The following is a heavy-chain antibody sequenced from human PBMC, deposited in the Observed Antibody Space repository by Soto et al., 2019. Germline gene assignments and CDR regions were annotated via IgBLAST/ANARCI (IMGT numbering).Heavy chain of an antibody. J-gene: IGHJ4*02. CDR2: IYPGDSST. CDR1: GERCIRYG. D-gene: IGHD5-12*01. V-gene: IGHV5-51*01. Sequence: KVWSRVGGERCIRYGGGRMRKMTRKGLEWMGIIYPGDSSTRYSPSFQGQVTISADKSISTAYLQWSSLKASDTALYYCARCRDGYIIDYSGQGTLVTVSS. CDR3: ARCRDGYIIDY.